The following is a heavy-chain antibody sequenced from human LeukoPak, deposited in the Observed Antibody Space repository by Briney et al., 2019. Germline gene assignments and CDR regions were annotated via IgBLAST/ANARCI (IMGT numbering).Heavy chain of an antibody. Sequence: SETLSLTCAVYGGSFSGYYWSWIRQPPGKGLEWIGEINHSGSTNYNPSLKSRVTISVDTSKNQFSLKLSSVTAADTAVYYCARDCITMAPGAFDIWGQGTMVTVSS. CDR1: GGSFSGYY. J-gene: IGHJ3*02. V-gene: IGHV4-34*01. CDR3: ARDCITMAPGAFDI. D-gene: IGHD3-10*01. CDR2: INHSGST.